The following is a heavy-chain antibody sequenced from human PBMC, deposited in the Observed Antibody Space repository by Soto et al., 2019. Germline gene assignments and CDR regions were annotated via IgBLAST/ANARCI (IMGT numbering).Heavy chain of an antibody. CDR1: GGTFSSYT. J-gene: IGHJ6*03. V-gene: IGHV1-69*02. CDR2: IIPILGIA. CDR3: AAGYCSGGSCYFEYYYYMDV. D-gene: IGHD2-15*01. Sequence: GASVKVSCKASGGTFSSYTISWVRQAPGQGLEWMGRIIPILGIANYAQKFQGRVTITADKSTSTAYMELSSLRSEDTAVYYCAAGYCSGGSCYFEYYYYMDVWGKGTTVTVSS.